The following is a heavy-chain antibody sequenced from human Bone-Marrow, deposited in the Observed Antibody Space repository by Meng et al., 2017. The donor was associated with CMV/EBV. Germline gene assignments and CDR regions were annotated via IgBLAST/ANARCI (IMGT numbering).Heavy chain of an antibody. Sequence: SQTLSLTCAVDGGSFSGYYWSWIRQPPGKGLEWIGEINHSGSTNYNPSLKSRVTISVDTSKNQFSLKLSSVTAADTAVYYCARGRSRFRDYYDSSGYKRDYYFDYWGQGTLVTVSS. CDR3: ARGRSRFRDYYDSSGYKRDYYFDY. J-gene: IGHJ4*02. CDR1: GGSFSGYY. V-gene: IGHV4-34*01. D-gene: IGHD3-22*01. CDR2: INHSGST.